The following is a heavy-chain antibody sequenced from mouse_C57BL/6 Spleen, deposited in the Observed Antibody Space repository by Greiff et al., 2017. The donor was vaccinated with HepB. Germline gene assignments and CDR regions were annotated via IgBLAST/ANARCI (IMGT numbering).Heavy chain of an antibody. V-gene: IGHV1-5*01. D-gene: IGHD1-1*01. CDR3: TRCAFITTVVAGNY. CDR1: GYTFTSYW. J-gene: IGHJ2*01. CDR2: IYPGNSDT. Sequence: EVQLQQSGTVLARPGASVKMSCKTSGYTFTSYWMHWVKQRPGQGLEWIGAIYPGNSDTSYNQKFKGKAKLTAVTSASTAYMELSSLTNEDSAVYYCTRCAFITTVVAGNYWGQGTTLTVSS.